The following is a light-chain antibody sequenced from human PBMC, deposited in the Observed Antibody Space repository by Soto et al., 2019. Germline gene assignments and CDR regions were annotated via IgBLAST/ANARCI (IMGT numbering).Light chain of an antibody. CDR1: QGSSSH. V-gene: IGKV1-9*01. CDR2: AAA. J-gene: IGKJ4*01. Sequence: LSTQSPSSLSASVGDRVTITCRAIQGSSSHLAWYQHKPVKSPKLLIYAAAKLQSGGPSRFSGSGTGTDVTLTISSLQPKEGATDYFQQSNSDPRSFGGETKV. CDR3: QQSNSDPRS.